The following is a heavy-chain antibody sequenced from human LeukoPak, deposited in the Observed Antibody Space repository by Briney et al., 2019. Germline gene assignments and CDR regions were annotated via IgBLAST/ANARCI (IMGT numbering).Heavy chain of an antibody. CDR3: ARDQYDYVWDSHRPYFDY. D-gene: IGHD3-16*01. CDR1: GYTFSSYG. V-gene: IGHV1-18*01. CDR2: ISVYNGNT. Sequence: ASVKVSCMASGYTFSSYGISWVPQAPGQGVEWMAWISVYNGNTKYAQRFQGRVTMTTDTSTSTAYMELRSLKSDDTAVYYCARDQYDYVWDSHRPYFDYWGQGTLVTVSS. J-gene: IGHJ4*02.